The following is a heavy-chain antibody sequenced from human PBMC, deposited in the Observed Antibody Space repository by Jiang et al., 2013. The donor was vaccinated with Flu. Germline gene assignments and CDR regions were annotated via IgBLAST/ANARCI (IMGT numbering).Heavy chain of an antibody. CDR2: ISGFNGHA. CDR3: ARLILPGIVGGTRHPYYYNMDV. J-gene: IGHJ6*03. CDR1: GYSFNTYA. Sequence: SGAEVKKPGASVKVSCKASGYSFNTYAISWVRQAPGQGLEWMGWISGFNGHAKYAQKFQGRVTMTTDTSTSTAYMELRSLRSDDTALYYCARLILPGIVGGTRHPYYYNMDVWGQGTTVTVSS. D-gene: IGHD1-14*01. V-gene: IGHV1-18*01.